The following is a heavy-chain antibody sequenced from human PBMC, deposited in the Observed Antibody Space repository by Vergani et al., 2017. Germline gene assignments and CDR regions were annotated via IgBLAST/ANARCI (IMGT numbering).Heavy chain of an antibody. V-gene: IGHV4-4*02. CDR3: ARHKALNNWFDP. CDR1: GGSISSSNW. CDR2: IYYSGRT. J-gene: IGHJ5*02. Sequence: QVQLQESGPGLVKPSGTLSLTCAVSGGSISSSNWWSWVRQPPGKGLEWIGSIYYSGRTYYNPSLKSRVTISVDTSKNQFSLKLSSVTAADTAVYYCARHKALNNWFDPWGQGTLVTVSS.